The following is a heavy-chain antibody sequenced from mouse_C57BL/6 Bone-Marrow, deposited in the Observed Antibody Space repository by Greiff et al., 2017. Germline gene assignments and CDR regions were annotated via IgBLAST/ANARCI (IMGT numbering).Heavy chain of an antibody. V-gene: IGHV1-76*01. Sequence: VQLQQSGAELVRPGASVKLSCKASGYTFTDYYINWVKQRPGQGLEWIARIYPGSGNTYYNEKFKGKATLTAEKSSSTAYMQLSSLTSEDSAVYFCARGNWALYAMDYWGQGTSVTVSS. CDR1: GYTFTDYY. CDR3: ARGNWALYAMDY. J-gene: IGHJ4*01. D-gene: IGHD4-1*01. CDR2: IYPGSGNT.